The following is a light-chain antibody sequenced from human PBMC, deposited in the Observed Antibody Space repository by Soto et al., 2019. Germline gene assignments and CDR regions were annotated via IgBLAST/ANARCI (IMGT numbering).Light chain of an antibody. J-gene: IGKJ4*01. CDR2: GAS. V-gene: IGKV3-20*01. CDR1: QSVSSSY. CDR3: QQYGSSSGLT. Sequence: EIVLTQSPGTLSLSPGERATLSCRASQSVSSSYLAWYQQKPGQAPRLLIYGASSRSTGIPDRFSGSGSGTDFKLTISRLEPEDFAVYYCQQYGSSSGLTFGGGTKVEIK.